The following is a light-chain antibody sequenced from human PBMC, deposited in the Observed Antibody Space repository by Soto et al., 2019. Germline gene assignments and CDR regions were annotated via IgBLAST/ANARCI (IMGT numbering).Light chain of an antibody. J-gene: IGKJ4*01. V-gene: IGKV3-20*01. CDR3: QPYATTPLT. CDR2: GAS. Sequence: EIVLTQSPGTLSLSPGDTATLSCRASQSVSSSSLAWYQQKPGQAPRLLIYGASSRATGIPDRFRGSGSGPDFTLTISRLEPEDFAVYYCQPYATTPLTLGGGTKVDIK. CDR1: QSVSSSS.